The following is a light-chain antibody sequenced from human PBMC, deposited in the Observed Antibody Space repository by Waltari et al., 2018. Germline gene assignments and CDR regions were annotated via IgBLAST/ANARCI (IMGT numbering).Light chain of an antibody. CDR1: SSAVGSYSY. CDR3: SSYGGSNNLV. CDR2: EVS. J-gene: IGLJ2*01. V-gene: IGLV2-8*01. Sequence: QSALTQPPSASGSPGQSVTISCTGTSSAVGSYSYVSWYQQHPGNVPKLMIYEVSKRPSGVPDRFSGSKSGNTASLTVSGLQPDDEADYYCSSYGGSNNLVFGGGTKLTVL.